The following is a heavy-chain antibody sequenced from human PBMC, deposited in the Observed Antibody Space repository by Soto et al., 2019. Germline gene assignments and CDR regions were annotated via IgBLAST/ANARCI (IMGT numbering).Heavy chain of an antibody. Sequence: EVQLLESGGGLVQPGGSLRLSCAASGFPFSSRAMSWVRQAPGKGLEWVSAISGSGTITYYADSVKGRFTLSRDTSKNTLYLQMNSLRADDTAVYYCAEWARYCSGADCRAWGQGTLVTVSS. CDR1: GFPFSSRA. V-gene: IGHV3-23*01. J-gene: IGHJ5*02. CDR2: ISGSGTIT. CDR3: AEWARYCSGADCRA. D-gene: IGHD2-15*01.